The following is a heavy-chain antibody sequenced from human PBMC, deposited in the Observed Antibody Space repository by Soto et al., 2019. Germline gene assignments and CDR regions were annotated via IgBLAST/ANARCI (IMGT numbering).Heavy chain of an antibody. CDR2: ISYDGSNK. D-gene: IGHD1-1*01. V-gene: IGHV3-30*18. CDR1: GFTFSSYG. CDR3: AKDLTWNPGVFDY. Sequence: GGSLRLSCAASGFTFSSYGMHWVRQAPGKGLEWVAVISYDGSNKYYADSVKGRFTISRDNSKNTLYLQMNSLRAEDTAVYYCAKDLTWNPGVFDYWGQGTLVTVSS. J-gene: IGHJ4*02.